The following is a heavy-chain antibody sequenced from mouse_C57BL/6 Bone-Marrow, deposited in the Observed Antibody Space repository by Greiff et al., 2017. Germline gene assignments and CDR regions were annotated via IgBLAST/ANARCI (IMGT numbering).Heavy chain of an antibody. CDR3: ARETTPFRAWFAY. Sequence: QVQLKQSGAELVRPGASVKLSCKASGYTFTDYYINWVKQRPGQGLEWIARIYPGSGNTYYNEKFKGKATLTAEKSPSTAYMQLSSLTSEDSAVYCGARETTPFRAWFAYWGQGTLVTVSA. V-gene: IGHV1-76*01. J-gene: IGHJ3*01. D-gene: IGHD1-1*01. CDR1: GYTFTDYY. CDR2: IYPGSGNT.